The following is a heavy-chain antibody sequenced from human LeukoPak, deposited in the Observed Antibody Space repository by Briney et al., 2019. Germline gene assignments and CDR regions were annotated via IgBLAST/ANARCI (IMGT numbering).Heavy chain of an antibody. CDR1: GGSISSGGYY. V-gene: IGHV4-31*03. D-gene: IGHD2-2*02. CDR2: IYNNGNT. Sequence: TSETLSLTCTVSGGSISSGGYYWTWIRQHPGKGLEWIGYIYNNGNTYYNPSLKSRVTISVDTSKNQLSLMLSSVTDADTAVYYCARREPAAIRGGLDYWGQGTLVTVSS. J-gene: IGHJ4*02. CDR3: ARREPAAIRGGLDY.